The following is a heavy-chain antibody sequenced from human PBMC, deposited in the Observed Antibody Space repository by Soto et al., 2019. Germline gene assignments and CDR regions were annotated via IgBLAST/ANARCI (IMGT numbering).Heavy chain of an antibody. D-gene: IGHD6-13*01. V-gene: IGHV1-2*04. CDR2: INPNSGGT. Sequence: ASVKVSCKASGYTFTGYYMHWVRQAPGQGLEWMGWINPNSGGTNYAQKFQGWVTMTRDTSISTAYMELSRLRSDDTAVYYCARDPLRYSSSWYRGWFDPWGQGALVTDSS. J-gene: IGHJ5*02. CDR1: GYTFTGYY. CDR3: ARDPLRYSSSWYRGWFDP.